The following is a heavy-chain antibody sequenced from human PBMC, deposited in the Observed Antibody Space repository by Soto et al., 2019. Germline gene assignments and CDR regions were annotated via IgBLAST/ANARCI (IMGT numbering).Heavy chain of an antibody. Sequence: SVTLSLTCIVSGESISSSSYYWGWIRQPPGKGLEWIGSIYYSGRTFYNPSFKSRVTISIDTSKNQFSLKLSSVTATDTAVYYCARQRTTVVTQAYFDHWGQGALVTVSS. CDR3: ARQRTTVVTQAYFDH. V-gene: IGHV4-39*01. CDR2: IYYSGRT. D-gene: IGHD2-21*02. J-gene: IGHJ4*02. CDR1: GESISSSSYY.